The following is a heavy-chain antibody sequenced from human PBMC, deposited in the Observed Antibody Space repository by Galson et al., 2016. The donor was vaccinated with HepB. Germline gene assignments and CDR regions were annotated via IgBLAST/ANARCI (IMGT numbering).Heavy chain of an antibody. J-gene: IGHJ4*02. Sequence: SVKVSCKASGFSFSNYHMHWVRQAPGQGLEWMGIINPSDGTSGFALKFQGRVTMTRDTSTSTVYMELSSLRSEDTAVYYCARDQFADDYDSSGYYFDYWGQGTLVTVSS. V-gene: IGHV1-46*01. CDR1: GFSFSNYH. CDR2: INPSDGTS. CDR3: ARDQFADDYDSSGYYFDY. D-gene: IGHD3-22*01.